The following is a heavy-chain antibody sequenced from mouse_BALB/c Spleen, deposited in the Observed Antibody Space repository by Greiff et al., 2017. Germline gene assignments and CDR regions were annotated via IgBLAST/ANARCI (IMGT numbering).Heavy chain of an antibody. Sequence: EVQLQQSGPGLVKPSQSLSLTCSVTGYSITSGYYWNWIRQFPGNKLEWMGYISYDGSNNYNPSLKNRISITRDTSKNQFFLKLNSVTTEDTATYYCARDLEGIDYWDQGTSVTVSS. CDR2: ISYDGSN. J-gene: IGHJ4*01. V-gene: IGHV3-6*02. CDR1: GYSITSGYY. CDR3: ARDLEGIDY.